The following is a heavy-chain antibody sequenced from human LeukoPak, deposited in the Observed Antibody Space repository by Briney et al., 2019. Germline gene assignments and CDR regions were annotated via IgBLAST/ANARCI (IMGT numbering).Heavy chain of an antibody. CDR2: IDYSGTT. CDR3: AREAFRPNWFAP. Sequence: SETLSLTCSVSGGASSSRSYSWGWIRQPPGKGLEWIGNIDYSGTTYYTPSLKSRVTISVDTSKNQFSLRLSSVTAADTAVYYFAREAFRPNWFAPWAREPWSSSPQ. J-gene: IGHJ5*02. CDR1: GGASSSRSYS. V-gene: IGHV4-39*07.